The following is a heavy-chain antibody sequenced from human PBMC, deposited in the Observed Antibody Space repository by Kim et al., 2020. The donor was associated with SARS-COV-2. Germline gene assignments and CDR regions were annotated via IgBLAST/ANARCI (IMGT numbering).Heavy chain of an antibody. J-gene: IGHJ1*01. CDR1: GGSFSGYS. CDR2: INHSGST. CDR3: ARAATAGTPSGYFQH. Sequence: SETLSLTCAVYGGSFSGYSWSWIRQPPGKGLEWIGEINHSGSTNYNPSLKSRVTISVDTSKKQFSLRLSSLTAADTAVYYCARAATAGTPSGYFQHWGQG. V-gene: IGHV4-34*01. D-gene: IGHD6-19*01.